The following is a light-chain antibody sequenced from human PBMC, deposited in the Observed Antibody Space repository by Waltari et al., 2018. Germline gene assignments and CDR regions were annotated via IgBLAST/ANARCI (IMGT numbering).Light chain of an antibody. Sequence: QSVLTQPPSASGTPGQRVTISCSGSRFNIRSNAVNWYQQLPGTAPKLLIYSNDRRPSGVPDRFSGSKSGTSASLAISGLQSEDEADYYCAAWDDSLNGHWVFGGGTKLTVL. V-gene: IGLV1-44*01. CDR3: AAWDDSLNGHWV. J-gene: IGLJ3*02. CDR1: RFNIRSNA. CDR2: SND.